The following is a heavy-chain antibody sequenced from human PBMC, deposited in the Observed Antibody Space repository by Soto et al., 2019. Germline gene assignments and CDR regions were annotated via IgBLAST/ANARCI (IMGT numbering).Heavy chain of an antibody. V-gene: IGHV4-61*01. D-gene: IGHD5-12*01. CDR2: IYNNGSN. Sequence: SETLSLPCTVSGGSVSRGSYYWSWIRPHPGKGLERIGYIYNNGSNNFNPSLNSRVTISVDTAKNQFSLKLSSVTAADTAVYYCARERYDDPHYYYGMDVWGQGTTVTVSS. CDR1: GGSVSRGSYY. CDR3: ARERYDDPHYYYGMDV. J-gene: IGHJ6*02.